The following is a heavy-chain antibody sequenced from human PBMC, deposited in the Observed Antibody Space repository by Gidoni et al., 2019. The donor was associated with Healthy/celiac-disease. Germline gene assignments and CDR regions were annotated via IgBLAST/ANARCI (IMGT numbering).Heavy chain of an antibody. CDR2: IYYRGST. V-gene: IGHV4-31*03. J-gene: IGHJ5*02. D-gene: IGHD6-13*01. CDR3: ARAGYSSSWYVFSWFDP. CDR1: GGSISSGGYY. Sequence: QVQLQESGPGLVKPSQTLSLTCTVSGGSISSGGYYWSWIRQHPGKGLEWIGYIYYRGSTYYNPSLKSRVTISVDTSKNQFSLKLSSVTAADTAVYYCARAGYSSSWYVFSWFDPWGQGTLVTVSS.